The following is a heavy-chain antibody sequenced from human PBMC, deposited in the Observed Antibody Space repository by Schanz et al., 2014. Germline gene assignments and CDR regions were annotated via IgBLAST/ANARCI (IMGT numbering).Heavy chain of an antibody. D-gene: IGHD6-19*01. CDR1: GFTFSNHA. J-gene: IGHJ4*02. Sequence: EVQLLESGGGLVQPGGSLRLSCAASGFTFSNHALSWVRQAPGKGLEWVSAISGSGGSTVYADSVKGRFTISRDNAKNSLYLQMNSLRAEDTAVYYCAKAGSGWSTAGYYYWGQGTLVAVSS. CDR2: ISGSGGST. CDR3: AKAGSGWSTAGYYY. V-gene: IGHV3-23*01.